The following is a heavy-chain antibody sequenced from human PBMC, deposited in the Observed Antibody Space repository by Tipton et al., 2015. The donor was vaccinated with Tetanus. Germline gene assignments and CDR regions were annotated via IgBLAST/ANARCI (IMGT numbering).Heavy chain of an antibody. V-gene: IGHV4-30-2*01. Sequence: TLSLTCAVSGGLITTGGYSWGWIRQTPGQGLEWIGYIYQTDSTYYNPSLRSRLTISISRSKNQFSLKLTSVTAADTAVYYCVRANYEFPKKGPFDYWGPGSLVIVSS. D-gene: IGHD3/OR15-3a*01. CDR3: VRANYEFPKKGPFDY. CDR1: GGLITTGGYS. J-gene: IGHJ4*02. CDR2: IYQTDST.